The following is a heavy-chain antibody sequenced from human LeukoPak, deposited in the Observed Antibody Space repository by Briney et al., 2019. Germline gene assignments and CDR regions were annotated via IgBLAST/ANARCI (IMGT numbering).Heavy chain of an antibody. CDR2: IYYSGST. V-gene: IGHV4-59*01. CDR1: GGSISSYY. D-gene: IGHD2-2*01. Sequence: SETLSLTCTVSGGSISSYYWSWIRQPPGKGLEWIGYIYYSGSTNYNPSLKSRVTISVDTSKNQFSLKLNSVTAADTAVYYCARSYCSTSCYRSAFDIWGQGTMVTVSS. CDR3: ARSYCSTSCYRSAFDI. J-gene: IGHJ3*02.